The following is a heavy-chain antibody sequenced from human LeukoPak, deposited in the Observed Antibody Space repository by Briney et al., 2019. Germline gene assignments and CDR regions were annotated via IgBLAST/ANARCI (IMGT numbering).Heavy chain of an antibody. V-gene: IGHV4-34*01. CDR1: GGSFSGYY. CDR2: INHSGST. CDR3: ARDLDTAMAFDY. D-gene: IGHD5-18*01. J-gene: IGHJ4*02. Sequence: SETLSLTCAVYGGSFSGYYWSWIRQPPGKGLEWIGEINHSGSTNYNPSLKSRVTISVDTSKNQFSLKLSSVTAADTAVYYCARDLDTAMAFDYWGQGTLVTVSS.